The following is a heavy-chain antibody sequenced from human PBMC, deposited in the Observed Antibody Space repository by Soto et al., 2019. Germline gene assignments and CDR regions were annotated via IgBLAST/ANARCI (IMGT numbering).Heavy chain of an antibody. V-gene: IGHV3-73*02. CDR2: IRNKANSYAT. CDR1: GFTFSDST. J-gene: IGHJ5*02. D-gene: IGHD2-21*02. CDR3: TSSFVVVTAIAAS. Sequence: EVQLVESGGGXXXPGGSLKLSCAASGFTFSDSTMHWVRQASGKGLEWVGRIRNKANSYATAYAASVKGRFTVSRDDSKNTAYLQMNGLKTEDTAVYYCTSSFVVVTAIAASWGQGTLVTVSS.